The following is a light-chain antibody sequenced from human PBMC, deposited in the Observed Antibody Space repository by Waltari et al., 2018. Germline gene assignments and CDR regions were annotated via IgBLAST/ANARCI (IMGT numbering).Light chain of an antibody. CDR2: AVA. CDR1: SSDIGSYNH. Sequence: QSALTQPASVSGSPGQSITISCPGTSSDIGSYNHVYWYQQHPGKAPKPLISAVAKRPSGVSSRFSGSKSGNTTSLTISGLQSDDEAHYYCCSYARFYIWVFGEGTKLTVL. J-gene: IGLJ3*02. V-gene: IGLV2-23*02. CDR3: CSYARFYIWV.